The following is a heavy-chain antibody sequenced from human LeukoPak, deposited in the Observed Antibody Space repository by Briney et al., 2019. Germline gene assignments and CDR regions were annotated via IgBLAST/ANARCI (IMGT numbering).Heavy chain of an antibody. J-gene: IGHJ5*02. CDR1: EFTVSSTY. V-gene: IGHV3-7*04. Sequence: GGSLRLSCAASEFTVSSTYMSWVRQAPGKGLEWVAQISQDGTESYSVDSVRGRFTISRDNAKNSVYLQMNSLRPEDTAVYYCARDSTGTVFDLWGQGTLVTVSS. CDR3: ARDSTGTVFDL. D-gene: IGHD1-1*01. CDR2: ISQDGTES.